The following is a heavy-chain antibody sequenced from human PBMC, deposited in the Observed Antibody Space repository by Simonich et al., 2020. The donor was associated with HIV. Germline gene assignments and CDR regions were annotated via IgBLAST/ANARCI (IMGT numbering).Heavy chain of an antibody. Sequence: EVQLVESGGGLVQPGRSLRLSCAASGFTFDDYAMHWVRQAPGKVLGWVSGISWNRGRIGYADSVKGRFTISRDNAKNSLYLQMNSLRAEDTALYYCAKDKGAYYGSGSPVYWGQGTLVTVCS. CDR3: AKDKGAYYGSGSPVY. J-gene: IGHJ4*02. D-gene: IGHD3-10*01. CDR2: ISWNRGRI. CDR1: GFTFDDYA. V-gene: IGHV3-9*01.